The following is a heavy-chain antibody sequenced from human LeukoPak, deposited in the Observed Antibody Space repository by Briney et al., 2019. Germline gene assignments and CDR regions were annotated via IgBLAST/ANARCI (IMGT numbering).Heavy chain of an antibody. Sequence: GGSLRLSCAASGFTFSSYWMSWVRQAPGKGLEWVANINEDGSEKYYVDSVKGRLTISRDNAKNSLYLQMNSPRVEDTAVYYCARNGGIQTFDIWGQGTMVTVSS. D-gene: IGHD4-23*01. CDR3: ARNGGIQTFDI. CDR2: INEDGSEK. V-gene: IGHV3-7*04. J-gene: IGHJ3*02. CDR1: GFTFSSYW.